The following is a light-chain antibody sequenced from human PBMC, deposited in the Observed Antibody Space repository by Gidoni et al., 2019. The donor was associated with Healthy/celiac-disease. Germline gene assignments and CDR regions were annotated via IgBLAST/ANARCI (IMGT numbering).Light chain of an antibody. J-gene: IGLJ2*01. CDR1: SSDVGGYNY. V-gene: IGLV2-14*01. CDR2: EVS. CDR3: SSYTSSSTLVV. Sequence: SGLTQPASVSGSPGQSITISCTGHSSDVGGYNYVSWYQQHPGKAPKLSIYEVSNRPAGVSQRFSGSKSGNTASLTISGLQAEDDADYYCSSYTSSSTLVVFCGGTKLTVL.